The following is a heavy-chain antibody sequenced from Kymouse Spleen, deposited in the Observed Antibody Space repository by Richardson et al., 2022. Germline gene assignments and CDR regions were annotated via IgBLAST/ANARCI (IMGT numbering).Heavy chain of an antibody. Sequence: EVQLVESGGGLVQPGGSLRLSCAASGFTFSSYWMSWVRQAPGKGLEWVANIKQDGSEKYYVDSVKGRFTISRDNAKNSLYLQMNSLRAEDTAVYYCARDNYGSGSHWFDPWGQGTLVTVSS. CDR1: GFTFSSYW. J-gene: IGHJ5*02. CDR3: ARDNYGSGSHWFDP. D-gene: IGHD3-10*01. V-gene: IGHV3-7*01. CDR2: IKQDGSEK.